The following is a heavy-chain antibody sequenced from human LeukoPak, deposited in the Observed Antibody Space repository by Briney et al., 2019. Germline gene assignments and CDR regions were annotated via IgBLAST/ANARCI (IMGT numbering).Heavy chain of an antibody. J-gene: IGHJ4*02. CDR2: IIPIFGTA. Sequence: ASVKVSCKASGGTFSSYAISWVRQAPGQGLEWMGRIIPIFGTANYAQKFQGRVTITTDESTSTAYMELSRLRSEDTAVYYCAVRFLEWLSNTDPFDYWGQGTLVTVSS. CDR1: GGTFSSYA. V-gene: IGHV1-69*05. CDR3: AVRFLEWLSNTDPFDY. D-gene: IGHD3-3*01.